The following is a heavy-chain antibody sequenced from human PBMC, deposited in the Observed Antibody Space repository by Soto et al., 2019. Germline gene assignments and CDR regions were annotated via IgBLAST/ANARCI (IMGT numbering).Heavy chain of an antibody. J-gene: IGHJ5*02. Sequence: QLQLQESGPGLVKPSETLSLTCTVSGGSISSSTYYWGWIRQPPGKGLEWIGSIYYSGSTYNNPSLKSRVPISVDTSKNQFSLKLSSVTAADTAVYYCVRSDSRGYGSWFDPWGQGSLVTVSS. CDR2: IYYSGST. CDR1: GGSISSSTYY. V-gene: IGHV4-39*01. D-gene: IGHD3-22*01. CDR3: VRSDSRGYGSWFDP.